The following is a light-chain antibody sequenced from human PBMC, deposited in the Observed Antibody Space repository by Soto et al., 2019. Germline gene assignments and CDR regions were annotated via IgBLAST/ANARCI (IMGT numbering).Light chain of an antibody. CDR3: SSYAGSNNLV. J-gene: IGLJ2*01. CDR2: EVS. V-gene: IGLV2-8*01. CDR1: SSDVGAYNY. Sequence: QSALTQPPSASGSPGQSVTISCTGTSSDVGAYNYVSWYQQHPGKAPKLMIYEVSQRPSGVPDRFSGSKSGNTASLTVSGLQAEDEADYYCSSYAGSNNLVFGGGIKLTVL.